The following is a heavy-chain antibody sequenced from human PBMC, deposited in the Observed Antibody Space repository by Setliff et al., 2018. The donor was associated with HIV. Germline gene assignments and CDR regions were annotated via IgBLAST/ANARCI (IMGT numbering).Heavy chain of an antibody. J-gene: IGHJ3*01. Sequence: GGSLRLSCAVSGFTFSNYAMNWVRQAPGKGLEWVSGISGSGGHTYYAESVKGRFTISRDKSKDTVYLQMNSLRAEDTAIYYCAKRDNRWLQLVGAFDVWGQGTMVTVSS. CDR3: AKRDNRWLQLVGAFDV. CDR2: ISGSGGHT. D-gene: IGHD5-12*01. V-gene: IGHV3-23*01. CDR1: GFTFSNYA.